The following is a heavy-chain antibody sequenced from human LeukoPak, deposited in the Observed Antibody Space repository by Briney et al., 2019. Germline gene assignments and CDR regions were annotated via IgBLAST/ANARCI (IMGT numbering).Heavy chain of an antibody. J-gene: IGHJ6*02. Sequence: GGSLRLSCAASGFTFSSYAMHWVRQAPGKGLEWVAVISYDGSNKYYADSVKGRFTISRDNSKNTLYLQMNSLRAEDTAVYHCARDGRYCSGGSCYNLYYYHGMDVWGQGTTVTVSS. V-gene: IGHV3-30-3*01. CDR1: GFTFSSYA. D-gene: IGHD2-15*01. CDR3: ARDGRYCSGGSCYNLYYYHGMDV. CDR2: ISYDGSNK.